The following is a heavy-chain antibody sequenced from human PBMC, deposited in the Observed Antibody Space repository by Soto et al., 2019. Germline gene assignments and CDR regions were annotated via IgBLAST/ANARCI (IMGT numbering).Heavy chain of an antibody. J-gene: IGHJ3*01. CDR3: ARGRGYSLIPVVDDAVDV. V-gene: IGHV1-18*04. CDR2: ITTYNGDT. D-gene: IGHD5-12*01. CDR1: GYSFTGYG. Sequence: GASVKVSCKASGYSFTGYGINWVRQAPGQGLEWLGRITTYNGDTNYAQNFQGRLTMTTDTSTGTTYMELRSLRSDDTAVYYCARGRGYSLIPVVDDAVDVWGQGTLSPSPQ.